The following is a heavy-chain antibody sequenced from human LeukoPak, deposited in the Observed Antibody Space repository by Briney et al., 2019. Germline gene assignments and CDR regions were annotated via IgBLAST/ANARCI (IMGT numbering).Heavy chain of an antibody. Sequence: ASVKVSCKASGYTFTSYDINWVRQATGQGLEWMGWMNPNSGNTGYAQKFQGRVTMTRNTSTSTAYMELSSLRSEGTTVYYCARGTRQADSSGWYYWRYYYYGMDVWGQGTTVTVSS. CDR3: ARGTRQADSSGWYYWRYYYYGMDV. V-gene: IGHV1-8*01. CDR2: MNPNSGNT. CDR1: GYTFTSYD. J-gene: IGHJ6*02. D-gene: IGHD6-19*01.